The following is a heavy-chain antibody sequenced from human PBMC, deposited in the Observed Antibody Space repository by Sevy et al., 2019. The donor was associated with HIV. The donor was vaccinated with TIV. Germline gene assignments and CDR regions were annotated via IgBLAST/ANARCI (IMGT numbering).Heavy chain of an antibody. V-gene: IGHV3-7*01. D-gene: IGHD3-10*01. CDR3: ARDNGAALDF. Sequence: GGSLRLSCAASGFTFTNYWMTWVRQAPGKGLEWVAIVKQDGSEKYYVDSVKGRFTVSRDNAKNPLYLQMNSLRAEDTSVYYCARDNGAALDFWGQGTLVTVSS. J-gene: IGHJ4*02. CDR2: VKQDGSEK. CDR1: GFTFTNYW.